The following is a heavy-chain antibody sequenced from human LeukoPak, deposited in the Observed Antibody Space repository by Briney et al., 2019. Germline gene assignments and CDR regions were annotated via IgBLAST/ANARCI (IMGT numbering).Heavy chain of an antibody. CDR2: IYSGGST. J-gene: IGHJ4*02. D-gene: IGHD1-26*01. CDR3: SRGGLYRYSGTSGDY. CDR1: GFTVSSNY. Sequence: GGSLRLSCAASGFTVSSNYMSWVRQAPGKGLEWVSVIYSGGSTYYADSVKGRFTISRDNSKNTLYLQMNSLRAEDTAVYYCSRGGLYRYSGTSGDYWGQGTLVTVSS. V-gene: IGHV3-66*01.